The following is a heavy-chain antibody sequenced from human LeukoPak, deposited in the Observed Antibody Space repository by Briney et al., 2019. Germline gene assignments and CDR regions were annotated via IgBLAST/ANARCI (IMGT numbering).Heavy chain of an antibody. CDR3: VRARGAYAFDI. Sequence: GGSLRLSCAASGFTFSDYYMGWIRQAPGKGLGWVSYISSCGTTMYFADSMKGRFTISRDNARNSLYLQMNSLRAEDTAVYYCVRARGAYAFDIWGQGTMVTVSS. J-gene: IGHJ3*02. V-gene: IGHV3-11*04. CDR1: GFTFSDYY. D-gene: IGHD3-10*01. CDR2: ISSCGTTM.